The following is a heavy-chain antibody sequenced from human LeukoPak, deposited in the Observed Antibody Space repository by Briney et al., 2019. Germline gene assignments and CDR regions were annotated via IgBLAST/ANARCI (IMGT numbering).Heavy chain of an antibody. D-gene: IGHD5-18*01. CDR2: MNPNSGNT. CDR3: ARDSRTAPGDY. Sequence: ASVKVSCKASGYTFTSYDNNWVRQATGQGLEWMGWMNPNSGNTGYAQKFQGRVTMTRNTSISTAYMELTSLRSEDTAVYYCARDSRTAPGDYWGQGTLVTVSS. V-gene: IGHV1-8*01. J-gene: IGHJ4*02. CDR1: GYTFTSYD.